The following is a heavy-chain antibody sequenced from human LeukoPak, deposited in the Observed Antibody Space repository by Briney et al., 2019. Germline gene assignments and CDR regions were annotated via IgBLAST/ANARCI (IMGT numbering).Heavy chain of an antibody. CDR2: IYPTGDTNGNT. CDR1: GGSLGGYY. CDR3: ARLQWLVRSWFDP. J-gene: IGHJ5*02. V-gene: IGHV4-4*08. Sequence: SETLSLTCTVSGGSLGGYYWSWIRQTPGKGLEYIGYIYPTGDTNGNTNYNPSLKSRVTISVDTSKNQFSLNLTSVTAADTAKYYCARLQWLVRSWFDPWGQGTPVTVSS. D-gene: IGHD6-19*01.